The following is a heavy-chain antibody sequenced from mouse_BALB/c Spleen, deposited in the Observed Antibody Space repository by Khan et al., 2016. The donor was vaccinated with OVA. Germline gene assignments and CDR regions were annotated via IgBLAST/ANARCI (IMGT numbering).Heavy chain of an antibody. CDR3: ATSYFYGYYFDY. V-gene: IGHV5-17*02. J-gene: IGHJ2*01. Sequence: EVQLVESGGGLVQPGGSRKLSCAASGFTFNSYGMHWIRQALEKGLEWVAYISGDSNTIHYADTVKGRFTISRDNPKNTLFLQMTSLMSEDTAMYYCATSYFYGYYFDYWGPGTTLTVS. D-gene: IGHD1-1*01. CDR2: ISGDSNTI. CDR1: GFTFNSYG.